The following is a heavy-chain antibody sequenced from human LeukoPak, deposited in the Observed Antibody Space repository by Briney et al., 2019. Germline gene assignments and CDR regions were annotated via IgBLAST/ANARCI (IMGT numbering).Heavy chain of an antibody. J-gene: IGHJ5*02. CDR1: GGSISSSTW. V-gene: IGHV4-4*02. Sequence: PSGTLSLTCAVSGGSISSSTWWSWVRQSPGKGLEWIGYIYYSGSTYYNPSLKSRVTISVDTSKNQFSLKLSSVTAADTAVYYCARDRRYYGSGFDPWGQGTLVTVSS. CDR2: IYYSGST. CDR3: ARDRRYYGSGFDP. D-gene: IGHD3-10*01.